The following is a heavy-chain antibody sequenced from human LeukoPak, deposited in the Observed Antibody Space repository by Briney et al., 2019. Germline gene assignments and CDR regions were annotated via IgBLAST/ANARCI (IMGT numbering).Heavy chain of an antibody. Sequence: ASVKVSCKASGGTFSSYAISWVRQAPGQGLEWMGGIIPIFGTANYAQKFQGRVTITTDESTSTAYMELSSLRSDDTAVYYCARMKDRDGFDYWGQGTLVTVSS. D-gene: IGHD2-15*01. CDR1: GGTFSSYA. J-gene: IGHJ4*02. V-gene: IGHV1-69*05. CDR3: ARMKDRDGFDY. CDR2: IIPIFGTA.